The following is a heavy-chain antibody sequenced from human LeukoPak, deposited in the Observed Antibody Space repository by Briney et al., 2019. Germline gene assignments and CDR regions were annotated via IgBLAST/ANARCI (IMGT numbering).Heavy chain of an antibody. D-gene: IGHD3-9*01. CDR1: GFTFSSYA. CDR2: ISGSGGST. V-gene: IGHV3-23*01. Sequence: GGSLRLSCAASGFTFSSYAMSWVRQAPGKGLEWVSAISGSGGSTYYADSVKGRFTISRDNSKNTLYLQMNSLRAEDTAVYYCARVGFDWKGMDVWGQGTTVTVSS. J-gene: IGHJ6*02. CDR3: ARVGFDWKGMDV.